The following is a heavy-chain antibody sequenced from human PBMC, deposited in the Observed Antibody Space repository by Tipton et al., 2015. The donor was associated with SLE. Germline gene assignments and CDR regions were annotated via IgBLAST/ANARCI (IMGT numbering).Heavy chain of an antibody. CDR1: GGSISSGGYS. J-gene: IGHJ3*02. D-gene: IGHD3-10*01. V-gene: IGHV4-30-2*03. CDR3: ARDLKKGSRGLSAFHI. CDR2: IYYSGST. Sequence: TLSLTCAVSGGSISSGGYSWSWIRQPPGKGLEWIGSIYYSGSTYYNPSLKSRVTLSRDTSKNQFSLNLSSVTAADTAVYYCARDLKKGSRGLSAFHIWGQGTMVTVSS.